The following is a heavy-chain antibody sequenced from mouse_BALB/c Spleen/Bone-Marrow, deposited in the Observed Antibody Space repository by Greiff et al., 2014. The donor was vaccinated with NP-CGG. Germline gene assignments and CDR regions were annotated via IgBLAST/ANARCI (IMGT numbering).Heavy chain of an antibody. CDR2: IYPGDGDT. V-gene: IGHV1-80*01. Sequence: VKLVESGAELVRPGSSVKISCKSSGYAFSTYWINWVKQRPGQGLEWIGQIYPGDGDTDFNGKFKGKATLTADRSSNTAYMEFSSLTSEDPAVYFCARGGISVDYWGQGTTLTVSS. CDR1: GYAFSTYW. CDR3: ARGGISVDY. J-gene: IGHJ2*01.